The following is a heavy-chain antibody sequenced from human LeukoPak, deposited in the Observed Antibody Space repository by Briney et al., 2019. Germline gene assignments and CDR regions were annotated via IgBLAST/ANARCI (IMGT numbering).Heavy chain of an antibody. V-gene: IGHV4-34*01. CDR3: ARGGYDFWSGSPQDGMDV. J-gene: IGHJ6*02. CDR2: INHSGST. CDR1: GGSFSVYY. Sequence: SEALSLTCAVYGGSFSVYYWSWIRQPPGKGLEWIGEINHSGSTNYNPSLKSRVTISVDTSKNQFSLKLSSVTAADTAVYYCARGGYDFWSGSPQDGMDVWGQGTTVTVSS. D-gene: IGHD3-3*01.